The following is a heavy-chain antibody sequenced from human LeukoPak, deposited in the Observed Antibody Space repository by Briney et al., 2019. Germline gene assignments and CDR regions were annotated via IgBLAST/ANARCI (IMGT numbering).Heavy chain of an antibody. CDR2: INPKSGGT. CDR3: ARDHCTSSGCYEYYYYGMDV. V-gene: IGHV1-2*02. CDR1: GYTFTDYY. J-gene: IGHJ6*02. D-gene: IGHD2-2*01. Sequence: KPGASVTVSCKASGYTFTDYYIQWVRQAPGQGLEWMGWINPKSGGTNSAQKFQGRVTMTRDTSVSTAYMELSRLRSDDTAVYYCARDHCTSSGCYEYYYYGMDVWGQGTTVTVSS.